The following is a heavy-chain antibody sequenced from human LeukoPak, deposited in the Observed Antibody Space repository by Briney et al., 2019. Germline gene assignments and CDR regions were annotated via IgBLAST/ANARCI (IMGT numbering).Heavy chain of an antibody. CDR1: GGSFSDYS. V-gene: IGHV4-34*01. D-gene: IGHD4-17*01. CDR2: INHSGST. CDR3: ARVYGDYSREQFWLDP. J-gene: IGHJ5*02. Sequence: SETLSLTCAVYGGSFSDYSWTWIRQPPGKGLEWIGEINHSGSTKYNPSLKSRVTISVDMSKNQFSLKLSSVTAADTAVYYCARVYGDYSREQFWLDPWGQGTLVTVSS.